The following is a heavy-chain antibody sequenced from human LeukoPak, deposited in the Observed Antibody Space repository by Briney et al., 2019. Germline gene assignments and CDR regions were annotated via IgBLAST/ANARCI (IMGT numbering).Heavy chain of an antibody. D-gene: IGHD3-22*01. V-gene: IGHV3-7*01. J-gene: IGHJ4*02. CDR3: ARPYDSSGYPFDY. Sequence: GGSLRLSCAASGFTFSSYWVSWVRQAPGKGLEWVANIKQDGSEKYYVGSVKGRFTISRDNAKNSLYLQMNSLRAEDTAVYYCARPYDSSGYPFDYWGQGTLVTVSS. CDR1: GFTFSSYW. CDR2: IKQDGSEK.